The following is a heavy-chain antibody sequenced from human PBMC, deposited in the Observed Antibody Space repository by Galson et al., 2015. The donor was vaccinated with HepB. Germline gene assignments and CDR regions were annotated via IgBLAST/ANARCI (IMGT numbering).Heavy chain of an antibody. V-gene: IGHV3-30*18. J-gene: IGHJ6*02. Sequence: SLRLSCAASGFTFSSYNMNWVRQAPGKGLEWVAVISYDGSNKYYADSVKGRFTISRDNSKNTLYLQMNSLRAEDTAVYYCAKGPVLRFLSRAGMDVWGQGTTVTVSS. CDR3: AKGPVLRFLSRAGMDV. CDR1: GFTFSSYN. CDR2: ISYDGSNK. D-gene: IGHD3-3*01.